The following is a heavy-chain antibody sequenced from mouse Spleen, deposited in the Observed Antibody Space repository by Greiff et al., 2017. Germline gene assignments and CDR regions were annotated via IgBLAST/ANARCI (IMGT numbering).Heavy chain of an antibody. V-gene: IGHV5-6*01. D-gene: IGHD1-1*01. Sequence: DVQLQESGGDLVKPGGSLKLSCAASGFTFSSYGMSWVRQTPDKRLEWVATISSGGSYTYYPDSVKGRFTISRDNAKNTLYLQMSSLKSEDTAMYYCARQNYYGSIYWYFDVWGAGTTVTVSS. CDR1: GFTFSSYG. CDR2: ISSGGSYT. CDR3: ARQNYYGSIYWYFDV. J-gene: IGHJ1*01.